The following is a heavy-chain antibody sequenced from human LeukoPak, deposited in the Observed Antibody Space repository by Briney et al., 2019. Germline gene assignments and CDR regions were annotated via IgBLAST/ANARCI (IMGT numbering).Heavy chain of an antibody. CDR2: INHSGST. Sequence: SETLSLTCAVYGGSFSGYYWSWIRQPPGKGLEWIGEINHSGSTNYNPSLKSRVTISVDTSKNQFSLKLSSVTAADTAVYYCARAPLRYAPIDIWGQGTMVTVSS. J-gene: IGHJ3*02. D-gene: IGHD3-9*01. CDR1: GGSFSGYY. CDR3: ARAPLRYAPIDI. V-gene: IGHV4-34*01.